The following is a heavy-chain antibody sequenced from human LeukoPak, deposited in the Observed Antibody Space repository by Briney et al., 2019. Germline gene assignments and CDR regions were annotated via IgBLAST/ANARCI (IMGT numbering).Heavy chain of an antibody. J-gene: IGHJ4*02. CDR2: IWYDGSNK. CDR1: GFTFSSYG. CDR3: ERDEERWLSQGFDY. Sequence: GGSLRLSCAASGFTFSSYGMHWVRQAPGKGLEWVAVIWYDGSNKYYADSVKGRFTISRDNSKNTLYLQMNSLRAEDTAAYYCERDEERWLSQGFDYWGQGTLVTVSS. D-gene: IGHD5-24*01. V-gene: IGHV3-33*01.